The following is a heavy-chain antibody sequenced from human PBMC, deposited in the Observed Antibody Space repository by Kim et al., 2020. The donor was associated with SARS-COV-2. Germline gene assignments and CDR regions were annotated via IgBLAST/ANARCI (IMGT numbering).Heavy chain of an antibody. CDR2: INHSGTA. V-gene: IGHV4-34*01. D-gene: IGHD3-3*01. CDR1: GGSFSDYN. Sequence: SETLSLTCAVYGGSFSDYNWSWMRQPPGKGLEWIGEINHSGTATHSPSLKSRVTMSVDTSKSQFSLRLESMTAADTAVYYCARGRAGVVPAPVLGLGPYFDYYSRDVWGQGTALAVPS. CDR3: ARGRAGVVPAPVLGLGPYFDYYSRDV. J-gene: IGHJ6*03.